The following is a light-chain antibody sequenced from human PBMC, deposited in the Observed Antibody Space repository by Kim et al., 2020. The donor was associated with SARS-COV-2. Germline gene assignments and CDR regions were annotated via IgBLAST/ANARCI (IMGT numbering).Light chain of an antibody. CDR1: QGITKY. Sequence: GDRVTITCRASQGITKYLAWYQQKAGKVPRLLIYGASTLQSGVPSRFSGSGSGTDFTPTISSLQPEDVATYYCQRYDSASWTFGQGTKVDIK. CDR3: QRYDSASWT. J-gene: IGKJ1*01. CDR2: GAS. V-gene: IGKV1-27*01.